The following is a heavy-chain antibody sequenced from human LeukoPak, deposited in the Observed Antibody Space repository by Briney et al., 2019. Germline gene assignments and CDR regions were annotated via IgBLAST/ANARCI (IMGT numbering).Heavy chain of an antibody. Sequence: PSETLSLTCTVSGGSISNGGYYWSWIRQPPGKGLEWIGYIYHSGSTYYNPSLKSRVTISVDRSKNQFSLKLSSVTAADTAVYYCARENTMAHYFDYWGQGTLVTVSS. CDR2: IYHSGST. J-gene: IGHJ4*02. CDR1: GGSISNGGYY. CDR3: ARENTMAHYFDY. V-gene: IGHV4-30-2*01. D-gene: IGHD3-10*01.